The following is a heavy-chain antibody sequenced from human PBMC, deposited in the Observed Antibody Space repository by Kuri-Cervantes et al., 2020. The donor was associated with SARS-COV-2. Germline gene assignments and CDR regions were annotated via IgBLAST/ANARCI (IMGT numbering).Heavy chain of an antibody. Sequence: ASVKVSCKVSGYTLTELSMHWVRQAPGKGLEWMGWISAYNGNTNYAQKLQGRVTMTTDTSTSTAYMELRSLRSDDTAVYYCARDLEFLEWLLPSLLDDWGQGTLVTVSS. V-gene: IGHV1-18*01. J-gene: IGHJ4*02. CDR2: ISAYNGNT. CDR1: GYTLTELS. D-gene: IGHD3-3*01. CDR3: ARDLEFLEWLLPSLLDD.